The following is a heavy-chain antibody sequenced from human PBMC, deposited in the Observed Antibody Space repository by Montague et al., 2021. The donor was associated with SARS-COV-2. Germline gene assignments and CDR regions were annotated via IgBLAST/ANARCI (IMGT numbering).Heavy chain of an antibody. CDR1: GGSISSGSYY. D-gene: IGHD1-26*01. V-gene: IGHV4-61*02. CDR3: ASEVDNGSYWLSGMDC. J-gene: IGHJ6*02. Sequence: TLSLTCTVSGGSISSGSYYWTWLRQPAGKGLEWIGRIYTSGSTNYNPSLKSRVTISVDRSKNQFSLKLSSVTAADTAVYYCASEVDNGSYWLSGMDCGGQGTTVPAS. CDR2: IYTSGST.